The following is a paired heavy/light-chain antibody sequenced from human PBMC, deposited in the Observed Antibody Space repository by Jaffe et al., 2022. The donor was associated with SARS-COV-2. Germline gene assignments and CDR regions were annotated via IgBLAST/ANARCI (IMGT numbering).Heavy chain of an antibody. CDR2: INPTGATT. V-gene: IGHV3-64*01. CDR3: ARLSSGSWFDC. J-gene: IGHJ4*02. CDR1: GFTFSDYT. D-gene: IGHD6-13*01. Sequence: EVQLVESGGGLVQPGGSLRLSCAASGFTFSDYTMHWLRQTPGKGLECVSAINPTGATTFYTNSVKGRFSISRDNSKNTLYLQMGSLRPEDMAIYYCARLSSGSWFDCWGQGTLVTVSS.
Light chain of an antibody. CDR3: QHRTGWPWT. V-gene: IGKV3-11*01. CDR1: QSVSNY. J-gene: IGKJ1*01. Sequence: EVVLTQSPATLSLSPGERATLSCRTSQSVSNYLAWYQQKPGQAPRLLIYDASNRATGIPARFSGSGSGTDFTLTMSSLEPEDFAVYYCQHRTGWPWTFGQGTKVEI. CDR2: DAS.